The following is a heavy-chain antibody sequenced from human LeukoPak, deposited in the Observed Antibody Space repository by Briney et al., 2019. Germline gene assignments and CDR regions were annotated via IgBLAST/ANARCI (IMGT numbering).Heavy chain of an antibody. CDR1: GFTFSSYG. Sequence: GGSLILSWAASGFTFSSYGMHWVRQAPGKGLEWVAVISYDGSNKDYADSVEGRFTISRDNSKNTLYVQMNSLRAEDTAVYYCAKQTVVTGARYYGMDVWGQGTTVTVSS. D-gene: IGHD4-23*01. J-gene: IGHJ6*02. V-gene: IGHV3-30*18. CDR3: AKQTVVTGARYYGMDV. CDR2: ISYDGSNK.